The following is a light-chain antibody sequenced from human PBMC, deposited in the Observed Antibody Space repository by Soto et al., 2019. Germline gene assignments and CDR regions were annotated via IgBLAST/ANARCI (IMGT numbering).Light chain of an antibody. J-gene: IGKJ2*01. CDR3: QQYNNWPPYT. CDR1: QSVSSN. Sequence: EIVMTQSPATLSVSPGERATLSCRASQSVSSNLAWYQQKPGQAPRLLIYGASTRATGIPGRSSGSGSGTEFTLTISSLQSEDFAVYYCQQYNNWPPYTFGQGTKLEIK. CDR2: GAS. V-gene: IGKV3-15*01.